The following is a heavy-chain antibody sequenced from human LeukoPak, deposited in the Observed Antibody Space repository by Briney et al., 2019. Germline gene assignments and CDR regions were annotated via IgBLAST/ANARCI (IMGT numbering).Heavy chain of an antibody. Sequence: ASVKVSCKTSGHTFTSNGISWVRQAPGQGLEWMGWISAKNGDTNYAQKLRGRVTMTTDTSTSTAYMELRSLRSDDTAVYYCARDFVYYDSGWDDTFDIWGQGTMVTVSS. V-gene: IGHV1-18*01. D-gene: IGHD6-19*01. CDR2: ISAKNGDT. J-gene: IGHJ3*02. CDR3: ARDFVYYDSGWDDTFDI. CDR1: GHTFTSNG.